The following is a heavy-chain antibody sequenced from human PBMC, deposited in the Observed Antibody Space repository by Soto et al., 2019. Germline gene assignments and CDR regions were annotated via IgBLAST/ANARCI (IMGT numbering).Heavy chain of an antibody. V-gene: IGHV1-3*05. CDR2: INAGNGNT. CDR3: ARDASYGHFDY. Sequence: QVQLVQSGAEEKKPGASVKVSCKASGYTFTSYAMHWVRQAPGQRLEWMGWINAGNGNTKYSQKFQGRVTITRDTAASTAYMELSSLRSEDTAVYYWARDASYGHFDYWGQGTLVTVSS. J-gene: IGHJ4*02. D-gene: IGHD5-18*01. CDR1: GYTFTSYA.